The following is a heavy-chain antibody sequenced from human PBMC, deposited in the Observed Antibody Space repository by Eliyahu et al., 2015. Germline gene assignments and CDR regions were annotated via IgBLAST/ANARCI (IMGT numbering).Heavy chain of an antibody. Sequence: QVQLQQWGAGLLKPSETLSLTCAVXGGSFSGYYWXWXXQXPGKGLEWIGEXNHSGSTNYNPXLKSRVTISVDTSKNQFSLKLSSVTAADTAVYYCARGVGYCSGGSCYGQANYYYMDVWGKGTTVTVSS. V-gene: IGHV4-34*01. D-gene: IGHD2-15*01. J-gene: IGHJ6*03. CDR1: GGSFSGYY. CDR2: XNHSGST. CDR3: ARGVGYCSGGSCYGQANYYYMDV.